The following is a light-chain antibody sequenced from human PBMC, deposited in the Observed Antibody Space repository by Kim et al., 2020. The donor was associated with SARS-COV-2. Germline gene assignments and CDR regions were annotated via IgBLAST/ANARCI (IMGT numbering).Light chain of an antibody. J-gene: IGLJ2*01. CDR2: EDA. CDR1: KLENRF. Sequence: SYELTQPRSVSVSPGQTASITCSGDKLENRFVCWYQQKPGHSPVMVIYEDAKRPSGIPERFSGSNSGNTATLTISGTQAMDEADYYCQAWDSSTAVFGGG. V-gene: IGLV3-1*01. CDR3: QAWDSSTAV.